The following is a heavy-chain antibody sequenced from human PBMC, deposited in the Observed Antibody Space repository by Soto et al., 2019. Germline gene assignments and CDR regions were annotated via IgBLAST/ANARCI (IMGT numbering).Heavy chain of an antibody. V-gene: IGHV1-8*01. CDR3: VRATYFSDSSGYTRCLDY. CDR1: GYTFTSYD. D-gene: IGHD3-22*01. Sequence: ASVKVSCKASGYTFTSYDINWVRQAPGQGLEWVGWINPTSEYTAHAQKFQGRVTLTREISTATAYMELSSLTSEDTAVYYCVRATYFSDSSGYTRCLDYWGQGTLVTVSS. J-gene: IGHJ4*02. CDR2: INPTSEYT.